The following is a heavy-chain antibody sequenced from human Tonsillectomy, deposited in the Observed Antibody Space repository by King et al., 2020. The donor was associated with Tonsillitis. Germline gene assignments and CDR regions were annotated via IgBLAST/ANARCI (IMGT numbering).Heavy chain of an antibody. D-gene: IGHD3-3*01. Sequence: VQLVESGAEVKKPGASVKVSCKASGYTFTSYYMHWVRQAPGQGLEWMGIINPSGGSTSYAQMFQGRVTMTRDTSTSTVYMELGSLRSDDTAVYYCARGGVYDFWRGPDYYFDSWGQGTLVTVSS. CDR3: ARGGVYDFWRGPDYYFDS. CDR1: GYTFTSYY. V-gene: IGHV1-46*03. CDR2: INPSGGST. J-gene: IGHJ4*02.